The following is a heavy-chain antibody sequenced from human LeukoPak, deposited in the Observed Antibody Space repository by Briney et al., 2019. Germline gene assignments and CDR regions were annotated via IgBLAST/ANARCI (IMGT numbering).Heavy chain of an antibody. Sequence: ASVKVSCKASGGTFSSYAISWVRQAPGQGLEWMGGIIPIFGTANYAQKFQGRVTITADESTSTAYMELSSLRSEDTAVYYCAGELGEYCSGGSCYSGWFDPWGQGTLVTVSS. D-gene: IGHD2-15*01. CDR1: GGTFSSYA. V-gene: IGHV1-69*01. CDR2: IIPIFGTA. J-gene: IGHJ5*02. CDR3: AGELGEYCSGGSCYSGWFDP.